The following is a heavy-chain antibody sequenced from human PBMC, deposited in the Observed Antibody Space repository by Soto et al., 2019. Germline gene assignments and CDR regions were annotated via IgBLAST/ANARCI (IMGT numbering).Heavy chain of an antibody. CDR3: VRYSGSYAMEV. CDR2: TYSGGTT. CDR1: GFTFSSYG. D-gene: IGHD1-26*01. V-gene: IGHV3-NL1*01. J-gene: IGHJ6*02. Sequence: GGSLRLSCAASGFTFSSYGMHWVRQAPGKGLEWVSVTYSGGTTYYADSVKGRFIISRDNSKNSLYLQMNSLRAEDTAVYYCVRYSGSYAMEVWGQGTTVTVSS.